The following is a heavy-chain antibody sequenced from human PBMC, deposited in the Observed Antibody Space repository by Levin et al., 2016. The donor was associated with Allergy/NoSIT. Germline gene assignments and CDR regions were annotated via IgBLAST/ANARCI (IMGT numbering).Heavy chain of an antibody. CDR2: ISSSGAT. V-gene: IGHV4-61*01. J-gene: IGHJ3*02. CDR3: ARERDPRTSAYMGAVDI. Sequence: SETLSLTCTVSGASVSSGSDYWTWIRQPPGKGLEWIGYISSSGATKYNPSLKSRVTIKLDTSKNQFSLRLNYVTAADTALYYCARERDPRTSAYMGAVDIWGQGTMVAVSP. D-gene: IGHD4-11*01. CDR1: GASVSSGSDY.